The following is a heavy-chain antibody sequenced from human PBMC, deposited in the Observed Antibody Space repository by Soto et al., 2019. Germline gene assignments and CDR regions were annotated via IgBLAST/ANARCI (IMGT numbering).Heavy chain of an antibody. CDR1: GGSFSGYY. CDR3: ARHMTTVTTDFDY. Sequence: SETLSLTCAVDGGSFSGYYWSWIRQPPGKGLEWIGEINHSGSTNYNPSLKSRVTISVDTSKNQFSLKLSSVTAADTAVYYCARHMTTVTTDFDYWGQGTLVTVS. D-gene: IGHD4-17*01. J-gene: IGHJ4*02. CDR2: INHSGST. V-gene: IGHV4-34*01.